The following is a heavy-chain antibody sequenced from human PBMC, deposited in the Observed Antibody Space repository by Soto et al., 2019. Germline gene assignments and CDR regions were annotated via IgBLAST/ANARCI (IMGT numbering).Heavy chain of an antibody. CDR3: ARGMGRYFDL. J-gene: IGHJ2*01. CDR1: GDSISNFY. V-gene: IGHV4-4*07. Sequence: SETLSLTCTVSGDSISNFYWSWIRQPTGKGLESLGRISARGTTNYNPSLQSRVAMSLDTSKNQFSLRLTSLSAADTAVYFCARGMGRYFDLWGRGTLVTVSS. D-gene: IGHD2-8*01. CDR2: ISARGTT.